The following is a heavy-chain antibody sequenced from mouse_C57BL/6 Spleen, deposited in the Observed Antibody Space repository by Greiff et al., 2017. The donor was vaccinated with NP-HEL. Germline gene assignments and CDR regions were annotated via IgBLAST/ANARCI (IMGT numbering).Heavy chain of an antibody. CDR1: GYTFTSYW. J-gene: IGHJ2*01. V-gene: IGHV1-61*01. D-gene: IGHD3-2*02. CDR3: ARQGAQAIDY. CDR2: IYPSDSET. Sequence: QVQLQQPGAELVRPGSSVKLSCKASGYTFTSYWMDWVKQRPGQGLEWIGNIYPSDSETHYNQKFKDKATLTVDKSSSTAYMQLSSLTSEDSAVYYCARQGAQAIDYWGQGTTLTVSS.